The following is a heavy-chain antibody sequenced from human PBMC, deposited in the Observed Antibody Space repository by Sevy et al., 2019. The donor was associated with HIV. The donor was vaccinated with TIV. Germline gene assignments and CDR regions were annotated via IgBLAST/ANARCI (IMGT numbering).Heavy chain of an antibody. CDR3: ARDRVDCRSTTCYSGYYYYYGMDV. J-gene: IGHJ6*02. D-gene: IGHD2-2*01. CDR2: IWFDGSSK. CDR1: GFTFSSHG. V-gene: IGHV3-33*01. Sequence: GGSLRLSCVASGFTFSSHGMHWVRQAPGKGLEWVAVIWFDGSSKYYADSGKGRLTVSRDNSENTLYLQMDRLTAEDMAVYYCARDRVDCRSTTCYSGYYYYYGMDVWGQGTTVTVSS.